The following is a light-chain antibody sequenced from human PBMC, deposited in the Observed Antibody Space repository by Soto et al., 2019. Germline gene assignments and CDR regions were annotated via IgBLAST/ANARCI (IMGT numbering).Light chain of an antibody. V-gene: IGKV3-20*01. CDR3: QQYGGSPSYT. CDR1: QSVSSSY. J-gene: IGKJ2*01. Sequence: EIVLTQSPGTLSLSPGERATLSCRASQSVSSSYLAWYQQKPGQAPRLLIYGASSRATGIPDRFSGSGSGTDFTLTIIRLEPEDFAVYYCQQYGGSPSYTFGQGTKLEIK. CDR2: GAS.